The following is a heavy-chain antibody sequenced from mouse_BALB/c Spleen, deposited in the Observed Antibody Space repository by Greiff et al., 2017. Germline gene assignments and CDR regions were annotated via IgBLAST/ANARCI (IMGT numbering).Heavy chain of an antibody. J-gene: IGHJ1*01. Sequence: EVHLVESGGGLVKPGGSLKLSCAASGFTFSSYAMSWVRQTPEKRLEWVASISSGGSTYYPDSVKGRFTISRDNARNILYLQMSSLRSEDTAMYFCARGDYGSSYVGYWYFDVWGAGTTVTVSS. CDR3: ARGDYGSSYVGYWYFDV. CDR1: GFTFSSYA. D-gene: IGHD1-1*01. CDR2: ISSGGST. V-gene: IGHV5-6-5*01.